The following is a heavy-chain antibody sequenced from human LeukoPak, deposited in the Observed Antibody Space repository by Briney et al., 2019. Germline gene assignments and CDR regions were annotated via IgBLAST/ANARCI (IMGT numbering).Heavy chain of an antibody. CDR3: ARGPRGAKSSGWYLLGFDY. V-gene: IGHV4-34*01. CDR1: GGSFSSYY. Sequence: SETLSFTCSVYGGSFSSYYWSWIRQPPGKGLEWIGEINDSGGTNYNPSLKSRFTISVDTPKNQFSLKLSSVTAADTAIYYCARGPRGAKSSGWYLLGFDYWGQGTLVTVSS. D-gene: IGHD6-19*01. CDR2: INDSGGT. J-gene: IGHJ4*02.